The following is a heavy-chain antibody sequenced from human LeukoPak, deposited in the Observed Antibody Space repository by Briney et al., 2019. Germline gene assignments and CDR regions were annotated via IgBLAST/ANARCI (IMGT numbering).Heavy chain of an antibody. D-gene: IGHD6-13*01. CDR2: IGTAGDT. CDR3: ARSIAAAGTLQFDY. CDR1: GFTSSSYD. Sequence: GGSLRLSCAASGFTSSSYDMHWVRQATGKGLEWVSAIGTAGDTYYPGSMKGRFTISRENAKNSLYLQMNSLRAGDTAVYYCARSIAAAGTLQFDYWGQGTLVTVSS. J-gene: IGHJ4*02. V-gene: IGHV3-13*01.